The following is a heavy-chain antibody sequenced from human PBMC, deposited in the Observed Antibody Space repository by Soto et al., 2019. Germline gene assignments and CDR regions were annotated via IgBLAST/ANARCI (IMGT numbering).Heavy chain of an antibody. D-gene: IGHD2-2*02. J-gene: IGHJ6*02. CDR3: ARLSHQLYCSSTSCYTGPGYYYGMDV. Sequence: GESLKISCKGSGYSFTSYWISWVRQMPGKGLEWMGRIDPSDSYTNYSPSFQGHVTISADKSISTAYLQWSSLKASDTAMYYCARLSHQLYCSSTSCYTGPGYYYGMDVWGQGTTVTVSS. V-gene: IGHV5-10-1*01. CDR2: IDPSDSYT. CDR1: GYSFTSYW.